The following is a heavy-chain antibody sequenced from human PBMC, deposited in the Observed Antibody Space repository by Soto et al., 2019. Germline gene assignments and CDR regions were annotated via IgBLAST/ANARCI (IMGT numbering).Heavy chain of an antibody. Sequence: PSETLSLTCTVSGGSISPYYWSWIRQPPGKGLEWIGEINYSGNTNYTPSLKSRVIISVDTSKKHFSLKLSSVTAADTAVYYCARGIGGTSDYWGQGTLVTVSS. CDR2: INYSGNT. CDR1: GGSISPYY. J-gene: IGHJ4*02. CDR3: ARGIGGTSDY. D-gene: IGHD2-15*01. V-gene: IGHV4-34*01.